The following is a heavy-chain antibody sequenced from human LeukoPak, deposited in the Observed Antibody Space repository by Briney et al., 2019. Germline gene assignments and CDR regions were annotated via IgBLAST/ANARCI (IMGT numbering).Heavy chain of an antibody. Sequence: PGGSLRLSCAASGFTFDDYAMHWVRQAPGKGLVWVSGISWNSGSIGYADSVKGRFTISRDNAKNSLYLQMNSLRAEDTALYYCAKTSGIAVAGIVSDWGQGTLVTVSS. CDR2: ISWNSGSI. J-gene: IGHJ4*02. D-gene: IGHD6-19*01. CDR3: AKTSGIAVAGIVSD. CDR1: GFTFDDYA. V-gene: IGHV3-9*01.